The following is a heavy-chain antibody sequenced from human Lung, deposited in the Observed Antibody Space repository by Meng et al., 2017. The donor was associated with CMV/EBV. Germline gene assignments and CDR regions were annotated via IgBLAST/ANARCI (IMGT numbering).Heavy chain of an antibody. CDR1: GYTFTGYY. J-gene: IGHJ5*02. Sequence: QVQLVQSGAEVKKPGASVEVPCKASGYTFTGYYMHWVRQAPGQGLEWMGRINPNSGGTNYAQKFQGRVTMTRDTSISTAYMELSRLRSDDTAVYYCAHQAVAGTRGWFDPWGQGTLVTVSS. D-gene: IGHD6-19*01. V-gene: IGHV1-2*06. CDR3: AHQAVAGTRGWFDP. CDR2: INPNSGGT.